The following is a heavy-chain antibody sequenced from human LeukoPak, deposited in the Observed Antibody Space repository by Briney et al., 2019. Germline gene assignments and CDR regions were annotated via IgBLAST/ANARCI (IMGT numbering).Heavy chain of an antibody. Sequence: SETLSLTCTVSGGSISGNYWSWIRQPPGQGLEWIAYIHSSGYTNYNPSLRSRVTISVDTSNNQFSLKVTSVTAADTATYYCTQRQGPTSGSYDYFDPWGQGALVTVSS. CDR3: TQRQGPTSGSYDYFDP. J-gene: IGHJ5*02. D-gene: IGHD1-26*01. V-gene: IGHV4-4*09. CDR2: IHSSGYT. CDR1: GGSISGNY.